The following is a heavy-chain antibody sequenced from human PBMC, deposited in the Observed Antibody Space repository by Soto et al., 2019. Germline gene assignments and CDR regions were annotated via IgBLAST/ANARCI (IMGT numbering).Heavy chain of an antibody. CDR3: VREGRGSFDF. Sequence: XGSLRLSCSAAGFILTNYAMNWVRQAPGKGLEWVSVIVGRGNSAYYADSVQGRFTISRDNSKNTLSLQMSSLTADDTAIYYCVREGRGSFDFWGRGTMVTVS. CDR1: GFILTNYA. V-gene: IGHV3-23*01. J-gene: IGHJ3*01. D-gene: IGHD5-12*01. CDR2: IVGRGNSA.